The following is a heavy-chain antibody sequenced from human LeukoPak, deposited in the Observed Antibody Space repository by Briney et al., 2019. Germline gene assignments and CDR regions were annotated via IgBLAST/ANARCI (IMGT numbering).Heavy chain of an antibody. CDR3: ARDHGLLGYYYGMDV. V-gene: IGHV1-69*04. J-gene: IGHJ6*02. Sequence: ASVKVSCKASGGTFSGYAISWVRQAPGQGLEWMGRIIPIFGIANYAQKFQGRVTITADKSTSTAYMELSSLRSEDTAVYYCARDHGLLGYYYGMDVWGQGTTVTVSS. D-gene: IGHD2-15*01. CDR1: GGTFSGYA. CDR2: IIPIFGIA.